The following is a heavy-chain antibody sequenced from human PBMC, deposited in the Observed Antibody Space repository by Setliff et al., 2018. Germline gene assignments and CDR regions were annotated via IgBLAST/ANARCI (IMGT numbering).Heavy chain of an antibody. J-gene: IGHJ5*02. CDR1: GYTFTSYY. Sequence: ASVKVSCKASGYTFTSYYMHWVRQAPGQGLEWMGIINPSGGSTSYAQKFQGRVTMTRDTSTSTVYMERSSLRSEDTAVYYCARGYRGYYNFWSGSQGANWFDPWGQGTLVTVSS. V-gene: IGHV1-46*01. D-gene: IGHD3-3*01. CDR3: ARGYRGYYNFWSGSQGANWFDP. CDR2: INPSGGST.